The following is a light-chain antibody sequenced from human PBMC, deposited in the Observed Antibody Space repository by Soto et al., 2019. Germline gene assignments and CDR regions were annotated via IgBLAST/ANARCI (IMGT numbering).Light chain of an antibody. J-gene: IGLJ2*01. V-gene: IGLV2-8*01. CDR3: SSYAGSNNVV. CDR1: SGDVGGYNY. CDR2: EVS. Sequence: QSALTQPPSASGSPGQSVTISCTGTSGDVGGYNYVSWYQQHPGKAPKLMIYEVSKRPSGVPDRFSGSKSGNTASLTVSGLQAEDEADYYCSSYAGSNNVVFGGGTTLTVL.